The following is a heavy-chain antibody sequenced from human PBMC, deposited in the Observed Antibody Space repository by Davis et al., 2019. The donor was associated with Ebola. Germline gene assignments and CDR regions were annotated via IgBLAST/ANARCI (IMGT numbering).Heavy chain of an antibody. Sequence: AASVKVSCKASGGTFSSYAISWVRQAPGQGLEWMGGIIPIFGTANYAQKFQGRVTITADESTSTAYMELSSLRSEDTAVYYCARDVHYGMDVWGQGTTVTVSS. CDR2: IIPIFGTA. CDR1: GGTFSSYA. CDR3: ARDVHYGMDV. V-gene: IGHV1-69*13. J-gene: IGHJ6*02.